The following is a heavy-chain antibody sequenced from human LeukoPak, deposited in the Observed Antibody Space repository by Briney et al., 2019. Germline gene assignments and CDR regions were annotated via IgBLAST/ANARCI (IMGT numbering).Heavy chain of an antibody. J-gene: IGHJ4*02. D-gene: IGHD6-19*01. V-gene: IGHV4-59*01. CDR3: AREYAVAGTFDY. Sequence: SETLSLTCTVSGGSISSYYWSWIRQPPRKGLEWIGYIYYSGSTNYNPSLKSRVTISVDTSKNQFSLKLSSVTAADTAVYYCAREYAVAGTFDYWGQGTLVTVSS. CDR1: GGSISSYY. CDR2: IYYSGST.